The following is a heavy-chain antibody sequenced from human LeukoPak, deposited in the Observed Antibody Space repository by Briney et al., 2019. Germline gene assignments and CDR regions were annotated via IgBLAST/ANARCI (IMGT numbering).Heavy chain of an antibody. Sequence: GGSLRLSCAASGFTFSSYAMHWVRQDPGKGLEWVAVISYDGSNKYYADSVKGRFTISRDNSKNTLYLQMNSLRAEDTAVYYCAREYSSGWYYGYWGQGTLVTVSS. CDR3: AREYSSGWYYGY. J-gene: IGHJ4*02. CDR1: GFTFSSYA. V-gene: IGHV3-30-3*01. CDR2: ISYDGSNK. D-gene: IGHD6-19*01.